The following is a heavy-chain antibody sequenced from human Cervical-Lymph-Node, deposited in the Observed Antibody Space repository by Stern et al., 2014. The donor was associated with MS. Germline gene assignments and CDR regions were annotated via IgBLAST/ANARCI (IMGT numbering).Heavy chain of an antibody. CDR1: GHSFTDFY. CDR2: INPKSGGT. CDR3: ARGDILVVTTVLGRFDP. D-gene: IGHD2-2*01. Sequence: VQLVESGAEVKKPGASVKVSCKASGHSFTDFYIHWVRQAPGQGLEWMGRINPKSGGTKYAQKFQGRVTMTSDTSFSTAYMELSTLRSDDTAVYYCARGDILVVTTVLGRFDPWGQGTLVTVSS. J-gene: IGHJ5*02. V-gene: IGHV1-2*06.